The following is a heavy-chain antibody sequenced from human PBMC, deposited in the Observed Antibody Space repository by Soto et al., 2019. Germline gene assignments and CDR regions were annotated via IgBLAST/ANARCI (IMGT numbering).Heavy chain of an antibody. D-gene: IGHD3-3*01. V-gene: IGHV3-66*01. CDR3: ARDTLGGAYDFLH. J-gene: IGHJ4*02. CDR1: GFTVSNLY. Sequence: EVQLVESGGGLVQPGGSLRLSCGASGFTVSNLYMTWVRQAPGKGLQWVAVISSGGRTYYADSVKGRFTIPRDNSKNTLYLEMNSLRAEDTAVYYCARDTLGGAYDFLHGGQGTLVTVSS. CDR2: ISSGGRT.